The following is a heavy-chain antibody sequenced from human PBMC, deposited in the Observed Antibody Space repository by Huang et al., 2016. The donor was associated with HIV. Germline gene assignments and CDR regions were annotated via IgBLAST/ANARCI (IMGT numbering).Heavy chain of an antibody. D-gene: IGHD6-13*01. J-gene: IGHJ4*02. V-gene: IGHV3-23*01. CDR2: ISGGGRT. CDR1: GFTFSRYA. CDR3: AKDPYSSSWFDHFDY. Sequence: EVQLLESGGGLVQPGGSLRLSCAASGFTFSRYAMSWVRQGAGKGLGWGAVISGGGRTYYADSVKGRFTISRDNSKNTLYLQMNSLRAEDAAVYYCAKDPYSSSWFDHFDYWGQGTLVTVSS.